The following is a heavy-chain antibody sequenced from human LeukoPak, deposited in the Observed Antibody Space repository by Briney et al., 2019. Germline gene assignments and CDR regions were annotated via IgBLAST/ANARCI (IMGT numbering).Heavy chain of an antibody. D-gene: IGHD4-17*01. Sequence: PSETLSLTCTVSGGSISSYYWSWIRQPAGKGLEWIGRIYTSGSTNYNPSLKSRVTMSVDTSKNQFSLKLSSVTAANTAVYYCAREGARDYGSYYYYYYMDVWGKGTTVTISS. CDR1: GGSISSYY. V-gene: IGHV4-4*07. CDR3: AREGARDYGSYYYYYYMDV. CDR2: IYTSGST. J-gene: IGHJ6*03.